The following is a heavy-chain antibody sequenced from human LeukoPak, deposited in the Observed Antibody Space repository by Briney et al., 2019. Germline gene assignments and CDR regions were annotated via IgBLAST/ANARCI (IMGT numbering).Heavy chain of an antibody. CDR2: IYYSGST. CDR3: ASDDYYYYYMDV. V-gene: IGHV4-39*07. Sequence: PSETLSLTCTVSGGSISSITYYWGWIRQPPGKGLEWIGSIYYSGSTYYNPSLKSRVSISVDTSKNQFSLKLSSVTAADTAVYYCASDDYYYYYMDVWGKGTTVTVSS. J-gene: IGHJ6*03. CDR1: GGSISSITYY.